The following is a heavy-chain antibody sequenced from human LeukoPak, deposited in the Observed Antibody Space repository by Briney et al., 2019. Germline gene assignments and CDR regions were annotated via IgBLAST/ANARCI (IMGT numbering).Heavy chain of an antibody. CDR3: ASYGSGSMLFDY. V-gene: IGHV4-39*01. CDR2: IYYSGST. Sequence: SETLSLTCTVSGGSISSSSYYWGWIRQPPGKGLEWIGSIYYSGSTYYNPSLKSRVTISVDTSKNQFSLKLSSVTAADTAVYYCASYGSGSMLFDYWGQGTLVTVSS. CDR1: GGSISSSSYY. D-gene: IGHD3-10*01. J-gene: IGHJ4*02.